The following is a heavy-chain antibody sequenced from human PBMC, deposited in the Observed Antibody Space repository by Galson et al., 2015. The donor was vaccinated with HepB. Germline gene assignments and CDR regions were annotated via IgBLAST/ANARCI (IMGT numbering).Heavy chain of an antibody. V-gene: IGHV3-30*04. D-gene: IGHD4-17*01. J-gene: IGHJ1*01. CDR3: ARDRGGGDYRGYFQH. CDR2: ISYDGSNK. CDR1: GFTFSSYA. Sequence: SLRLSCAASGFTFSSYAMHWVRQAPGKGLGWVAVISYDGSNKYYADSVKGRFTISRDNSKNTLYLQMNSLRAEDTAVYYCARDRGGGDYRGYFQHWGQGTLVTVSS.